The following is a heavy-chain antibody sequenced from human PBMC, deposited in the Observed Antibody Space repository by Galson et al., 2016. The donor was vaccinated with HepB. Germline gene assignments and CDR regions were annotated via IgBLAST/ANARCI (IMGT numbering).Heavy chain of an antibody. J-gene: IGHJ5*02. CDR2: LYPDDSDT. D-gene: IGHD1-26*01. CDR1: GYNFSKYW. Sequence: QSGAAVKKPGESLTISCKASGYNFSKYWIGWVRQMPGKGLEWMGVLYPDDSDTRYGQSFQGQVTISDDKSLSSAYLQWSTLKASDPAIYYWAGRSWERGGGFDPWGQGTLVTVSS. V-gene: IGHV5-51*03. CDR3: AGRSWERGGGFDP.